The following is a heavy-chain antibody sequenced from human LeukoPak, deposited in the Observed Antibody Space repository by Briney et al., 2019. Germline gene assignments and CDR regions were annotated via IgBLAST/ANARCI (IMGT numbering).Heavy chain of an antibody. Sequence: PSETLSLTCTVSGGSISSYYLSWIRQTAGKGLEWIGRMYSSGSNYNPSLKSRVTMSIDTSTNQLSLKLSSVTAADTAVYYCARRPRSYYDSSGYNSWGQGTLVTVSS. CDR3: ARRPRSYYDSSGYNS. D-gene: IGHD3-22*01. CDR2: MYSSGS. CDR1: GGSISSYY. V-gene: IGHV4-4*07. J-gene: IGHJ4*02.